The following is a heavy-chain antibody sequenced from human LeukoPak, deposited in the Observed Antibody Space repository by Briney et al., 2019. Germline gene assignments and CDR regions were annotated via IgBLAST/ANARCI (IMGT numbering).Heavy chain of an antibody. V-gene: IGHV4-4*07. Sequence: SETLSLTCTVSGGSISSYYWSWLRQPAGKGLEWIGRIYTSGSTNYNPSLKSRVTMSVDTSKNQFSLKLSSVTAADTAVYYCARDSRFGEPYFDYWGQGTLVTVSS. CDR3: ARDSRFGEPYFDY. CDR2: IYTSGST. CDR1: GGSISSYY. D-gene: IGHD3-10*01. J-gene: IGHJ4*02.